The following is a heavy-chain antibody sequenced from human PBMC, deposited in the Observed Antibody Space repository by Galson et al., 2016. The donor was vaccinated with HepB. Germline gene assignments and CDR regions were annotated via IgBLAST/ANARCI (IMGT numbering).Heavy chain of an antibody. CDR2: IYHSGST. CDR3: VRAAGSLRNWFDP. D-gene: IGHD3-10*01. CDR1: GGSINSDDW. J-gene: IGHJ5*02. Sequence: SETLSLTCAVSGGSINSDDWWSWVRQAPGKGLEWIGEIYHSGSTNYNPSLESRVTVSIDNSKNQFSLNLTSVTAADTAVYYCVRAAGSLRNWFDPWGQGTLVTVSS. V-gene: IGHV4-4*02.